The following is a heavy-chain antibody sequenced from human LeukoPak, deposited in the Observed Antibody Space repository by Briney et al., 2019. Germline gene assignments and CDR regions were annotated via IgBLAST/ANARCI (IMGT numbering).Heavy chain of an antibody. Sequence: GGPLRLSCAAWGFPFSSYWMLWLRHAPGKGLVWVSRINSDGRSTTYAASVKGRFTISRDNAKNTLYLQMISLRAEDTAVYYCARAELWGCTNGVCAINWGQGTLVTVSS. CDR3: ARAELWGCTNGVCAIN. CDR2: INSDGRST. CDR1: GFPFSSYW. J-gene: IGHJ4*02. V-gene: IGHV3-74*01. D-gene: IGHD2-8*01.